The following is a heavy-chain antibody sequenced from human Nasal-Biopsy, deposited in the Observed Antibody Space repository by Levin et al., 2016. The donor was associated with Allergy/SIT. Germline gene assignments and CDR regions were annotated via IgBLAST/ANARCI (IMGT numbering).Heavy chain of an antibody. CDR2: ITRSSGTG. D-gene: IGHD6-6*01. V-gene: IGHV3-23*01. Sequence: GESLKISCAASEFTVSNSAMTWVRRAPGKGLEWVSGITRSSGTGYYADSAQGRFTISRDNVKNTLYLQMDSLRVEDTAMYYCARGIRSSSPYGMDVWGQGTTVTVSS. CDR1: EFTVSNSA. CDR3: ARGIRSSSPYGMDV. J-gene: IGHJ6*02.